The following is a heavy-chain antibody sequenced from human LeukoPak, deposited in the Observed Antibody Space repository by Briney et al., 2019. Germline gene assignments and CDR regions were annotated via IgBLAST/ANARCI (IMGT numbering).Heavy chain of an antibody. D-gene: IGHD2-15*01. J-gene: IGHJ4*02. Sequence: PGGSLRLSCAASGFTFSSYSMNWVRQAPGKGLEWVSSISGSSYYIYYADSVKGRFTISRENAKNSLYLQMNSLRAGDTAVYYCARGTSSGGSCYDYWGQGTLVTVSS. CDR2: ISGSSYYI. CDR1: GFTFSSYS. V-gene: IGHV3-21*01. CDR3: ARGTSSGGSCYDY.